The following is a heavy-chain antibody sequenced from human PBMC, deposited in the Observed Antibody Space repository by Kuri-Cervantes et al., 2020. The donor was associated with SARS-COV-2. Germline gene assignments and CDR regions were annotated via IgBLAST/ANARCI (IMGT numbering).Heavy chain of an antibody. V-gene: IGHV3-21*01. D-gene: IGHD6-6*01. J-gene: IGHJ6*03. CDR1: GFTFSSYS. CDR3: ARDGAARRLYMDV. Sequence: GESLKISCAASGFTFSSYSMNWVRQAPGKGLEWVSSISSSSSYIYYADSVKGRFTTSRDNAKNSLYLQMNSLRAEDTAVYYCARDGAARRLYMDVWGKGTTVTVSS. CDR2: ISSSSSYI.